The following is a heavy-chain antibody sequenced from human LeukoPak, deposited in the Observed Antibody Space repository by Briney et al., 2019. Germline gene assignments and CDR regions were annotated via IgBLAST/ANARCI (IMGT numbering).Heavy chain of an antibody. D-gene: IGHD5-18*01. CDR3: ARPPRGLYSYGQEERFDY. J-gene: IGHJ4*02. CDR1: GFTFSSYS. V-gene: IGHV3-21*01. Sequence: PGGSLRLSCAASGFTFSSYSMNWVRQAPGKGLEWVSSISSSSSYIYYADSVKGRFTISRDNAKNSLYLQMNSLRAEDTAVYYCARPPRGLYSYGQEERFDYWGQGTLVTVSS. CDR2: ISSSSSYI.